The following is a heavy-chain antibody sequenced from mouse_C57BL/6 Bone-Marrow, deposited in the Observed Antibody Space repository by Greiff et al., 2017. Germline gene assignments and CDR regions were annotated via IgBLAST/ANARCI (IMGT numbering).Heavy chain of an antibody. CDR1: GYTFTSYG. CDR2: IYPRSGNT. V-gene: IGHV1-81*01. Sequence: QVQLKESGAELARPGASVKLSCKASGYTFTSYGISWVKQRTGQGLEWIGEIYPRSGNTYYNEKVKGKATLTADKSSSTAYMELRSLTSEDSAVYFCAREVNYYGSLWYFDVWGTGTTVTVSS. J-gene: IGHJ1*03. CDR3: AREVNYYGSLWYFDV. D-gene: IGHD1-1*01.